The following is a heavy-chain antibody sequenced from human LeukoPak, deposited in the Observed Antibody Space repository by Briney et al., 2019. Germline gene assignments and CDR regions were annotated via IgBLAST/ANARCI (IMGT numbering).Heavy chain of an antibody. CDR3: ARERGYSYGQGSFDY. CDR2: INPSGGST. D-gene: IGHD5-18*01. J-gene: IGHJ4*02. V-gene: IGHV1-46*01. Sequence: ASVKVSCKASGYTFTSYYMHWVRQAPGQGLEWMEIINPSGGSTSYAQKFQGRVTMTRDTSTSTVYMELSSLRSEDTAVYYCARERGYSYGQGSFDYWGQGTLVTVSS. CDR1: GYTFTSYY.